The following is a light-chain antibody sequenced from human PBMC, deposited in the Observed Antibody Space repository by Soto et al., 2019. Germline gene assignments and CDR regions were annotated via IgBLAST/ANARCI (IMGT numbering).Light chain of an antibody. CDR3: MQSTHWPPLT. CDR2: KVS. Sequence: DVVMTQSPLSLPVTLGQPASISCRSSQSLVHSDGITYLNWFQQRPGQSPRRLIYKVSYRDSGGPDRFSGSGSGTDFTLKISRVEAEDVGIYYYMQSTHWPPLTFGGGTKVEIK. CDR1: QSLVHSDGITY. V-gene: IGKV2-30*02. J-gene: IGKJ4*01.